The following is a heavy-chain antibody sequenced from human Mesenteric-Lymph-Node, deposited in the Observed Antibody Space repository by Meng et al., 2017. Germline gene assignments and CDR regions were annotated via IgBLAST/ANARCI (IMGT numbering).Heavy chain of an antibody. D-gene: IGHD2-2*01. J-gene: IGHJ4*02. Sequence: QAPVQQGVAGLLTPSGTLSLTCAVYGGSFSGYYWSWIRQPPGKGLEWIGDIYHSGSTNYNPSLKSRVTISVDKSKNQFSLKLSSVTAADTAMYYCARGGGCSSSSCDLDYWGQGVLVTVSS. V-gene: IGHV4-34*01. CDR3: ARGGGCSSSSCDLDY. CDR2: IYHSGST. CDR1: GGSFSGYY.